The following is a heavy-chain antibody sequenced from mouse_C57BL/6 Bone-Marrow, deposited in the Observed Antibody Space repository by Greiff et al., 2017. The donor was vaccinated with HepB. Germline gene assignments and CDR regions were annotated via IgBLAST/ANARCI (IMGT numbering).Heavy chain of an antibody. Sequence: QVQLQQPGAELVKPGASVKMSCKASGYTFTSYWITWVKQRPGQGLEWIGDIYPGSGSTNYNEKFKSKATLTVDTSSSTAYMQLSSLTSEDSAVYYCASEGEWLTWFAYWGQGTLVTVSA. CDR2: IYPGSGST. D-gene: IGHD2-2*01. CDR3: ASEGEWLTWFAY. V-gene: IGHV1-55*01. CDR1: GYTFTSYW. J-gene: IGHJ3*01.